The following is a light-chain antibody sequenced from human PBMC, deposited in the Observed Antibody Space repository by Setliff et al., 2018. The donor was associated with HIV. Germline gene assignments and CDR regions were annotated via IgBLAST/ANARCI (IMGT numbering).Light chain of an antibody. V-gene: IGLV2-14*03. J-gene: IGLJ3*02. Sequence: QSVLTQPASVSGSPGQSITISCTGTSSDIGGYNYVSWYQQHPGKAPKLMIYEVSNRPSGVSDRFSGSKSGNTASLTISGLQAEDEADYYCYSYTDSSTGMFGGGTKVTVL. CDR3: YSYTDSSTGM. CDR2: EVS. CDR1: SSDIGGYNY.